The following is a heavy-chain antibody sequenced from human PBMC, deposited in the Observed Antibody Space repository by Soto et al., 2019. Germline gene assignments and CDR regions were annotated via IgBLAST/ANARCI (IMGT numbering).Heavy chain of an antibody. V-gene: IGHV1-69*06. CDR3: ARATYVPWTQQLASKFDP. D-gene: IGHD6-13*01. Sequence: QVQLVQSGAEVKKPGSSVKISCKASGGTFSSYAISWVRQAPGQGLEWMGGIIPIFGTANYAQKFQGRVTITADKSTSTAYMELSSLRSEDTAVYYCARATYVPWTQQLASKFDPWGQGTLVTVSS. CDR2: IIPIFGTA. CDR1: GGTFSSYA. J-gene: IGHJ5*02.